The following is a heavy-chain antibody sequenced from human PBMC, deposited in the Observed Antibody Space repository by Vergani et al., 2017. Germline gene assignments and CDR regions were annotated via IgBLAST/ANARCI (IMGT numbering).Heavy chain of an antibody. CDR2: INPSGGST. CDR3: ARDSRYCSSTSCYVGRDWFDP. V-gene: IGHV1-46*01. CDR1: GYTFTSYY. Sequence: QVQLVQSGAEVKKPGASVKVSCKASGYTFTSYYMHWVRQAPGQGLEGMGIINPSGGSTSYAQKFQGRVTMTRDTSTSTVYRELSSLRSEDTAVYYCARDSRYCSSTSCYVGRDWFDPWGQGTLVTVSS. D-gene: IGHD2-2*01. J-gene: IGHJ5*02.